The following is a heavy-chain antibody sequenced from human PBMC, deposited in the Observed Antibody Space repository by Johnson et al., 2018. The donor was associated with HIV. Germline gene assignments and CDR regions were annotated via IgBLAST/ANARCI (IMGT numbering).Heavy chain of an antibody. CDR3: ARRGARIVRGGAFDF. D-gene: IGHD6-6*01. J-gene: IGHJ3*01. CDR1: GFTSSSYA. V-gene: IGHV3-20*04. Sequence: GGEVPPGGSPRLSRVSSGFTSSSYAMSWLRQAPGKGLEWVSGIAWNGATTGYADSVKGRFTISRDNVKKSLYLQMNDLRAEDTAVYYCARRGARIVRGGAFDFWGQGTMVTVSS. CDR2: IAWNGATT.